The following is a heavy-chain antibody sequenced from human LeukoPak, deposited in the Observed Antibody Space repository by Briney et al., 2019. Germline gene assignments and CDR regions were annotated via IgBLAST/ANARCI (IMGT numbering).Heavy chain of an antibody. D-gene: IGHD5-24*01. J-gene: IGHJ6*02. CDR1: GFTFSNYW. V-gene: IGHV3-7*05. CDR3: GMAMDV. Sequence: GGSLRLSCAASGFTFSNYWMNWVRQAPGKGLEWVANIKQDGSEQYYVDSVKGRFTISRDNAENSLYLQMSSLRAEDTAVYYCGMAMDVWGRGTTVTVSS. CDR2: IKQDGSEQ.